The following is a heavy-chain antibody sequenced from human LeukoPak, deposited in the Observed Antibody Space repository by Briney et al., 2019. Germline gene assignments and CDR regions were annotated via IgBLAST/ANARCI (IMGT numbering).Heavy chain of an antibody. CDR2: INSDGSST. CDR1: GFTFSSYW. Sequence: GGSLRLSCAASGFTFSSYWMHWVRQAPGKGLVWVSRINSDGSSTSYADSVEGRFTISRDNAKNTLYLQMNSLRAEDTAVYYCARGSLAAASAAFDIWGQGTMVTVSS. D-gene: IGHD6-13*01. J-gene: IGHJ3*02. V-gene: IGHV3-74*01. CDR3: ARGSLAAASAAFDI.